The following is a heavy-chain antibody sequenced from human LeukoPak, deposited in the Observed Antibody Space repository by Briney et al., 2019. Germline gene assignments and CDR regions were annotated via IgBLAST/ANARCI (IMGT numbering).Heavy chain of an antibody. CDR3: ARIMMEGNYMDV. D-gene: IGHD3-16*01. CDR2: IIPIFGTA. Sequence: ASVKVSCKASGGTFSSYAISWVRQAPGQGLEWMGGIIPIFGTANYAQKFQGRVTITADKSTSTAYMELSSLRSEDTAVYYCARIMMEGNYMDVWGKGTTVTVSS. V-gene: IGHV1-69*06. J-gene: IGHJ6*03. CDR1: GGTFSSYA.